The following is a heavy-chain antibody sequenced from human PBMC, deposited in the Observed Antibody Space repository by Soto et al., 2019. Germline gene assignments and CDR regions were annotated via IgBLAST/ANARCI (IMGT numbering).Heavy chain of an antibody. J-gene: IGHJ2*01. CDR3: ARHALQYCGGDCYLLPYFDL. CDR2: IRSKANNYAT. Sequence: EVQLVESGGGLVQPGGSLKLSCAASGFTFSGSAMHWVRQASGKGLEWVGRIRSKANNYATVYAASVKGRFTISRDVSKNTVHLQMNSLKTEDTAVYYCARHALQYCGGDCYLLPYFDLWGRGTLVTVSS. V-gene: IGHV3-73*02. CDR1: GFTFSGSA. D-gene: IGHD2-21*02.